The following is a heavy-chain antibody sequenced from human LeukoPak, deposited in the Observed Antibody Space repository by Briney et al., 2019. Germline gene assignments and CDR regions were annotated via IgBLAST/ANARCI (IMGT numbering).Heavy chain of an antibody. Sequence: ASVKVSCKASGYTLTSYGISWVRQAPGQGLEWMGWISAYNGNTNYAQKLQGRVTMTTDTSTSTAYMELRSLRSDDTAVYYCARSTYCTDGVCHDEGYYFDYWGQGTLVTVSS. D-gene: IGHD2-8*01. V-gene: IGHV1-18*01. CDR1: GYTLTSYG. J-gene: IGHJ4*02. CDR3: ARSTYCTDGVCHDEGYYFDY. CDR2: ISAYNGNT.